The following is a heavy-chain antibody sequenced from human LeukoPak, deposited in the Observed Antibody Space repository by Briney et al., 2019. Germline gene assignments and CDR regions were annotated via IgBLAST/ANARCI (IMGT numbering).Heavy chain of an antibody. CDR1: GGSISSYY. Sequence: SETLSLTCTVSGGSISSYYSSWIRQPPGKGLEWIGYIYYSGSTNYNPSLKSRVTISVDTSKNQFSLKLSSVTAADTAVYYCARDHGPWGQGTLVTVSS. J-gene: IGHJ5*02. V-gene: IGHV4-59*01. CDR2: IYYSGST. CDR3: ARDHGP.